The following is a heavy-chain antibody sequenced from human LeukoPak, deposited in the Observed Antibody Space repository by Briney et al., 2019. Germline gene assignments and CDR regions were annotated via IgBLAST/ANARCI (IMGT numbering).Heavy chain of an antibody. CDR3: ARDRYFDRPHAADY. V-gene: IGHV3-21*01. J-gene: IGHJ4*02. D-gene: IGHD3-9*01. CDR1: GFTFSSYS. CDR2: ISSSSSYI. Sequence: GGSLRLSCAASGFTFSSYSMNWVRQAPGKGLEWVSSISSSSSYIYYADSVKGRFTISRDNAKNSLYLQMNSLRAEDTAVYYCARDRYFDRPHAADYWGQGTLVTVSS.